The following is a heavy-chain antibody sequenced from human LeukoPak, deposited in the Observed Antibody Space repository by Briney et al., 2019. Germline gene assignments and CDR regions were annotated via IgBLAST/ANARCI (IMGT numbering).Heavy chain of an antibody. D-gene: IGHD3-10*01. CDR3: TVFGDSNH. CDR2: ISGDGTRT. J-gene: IGHJ5*02. CDR1: GFSFSSYA. V-gene: IGHV3-23*01. Sequence: GGSLRLSCAAPGFSFSSYAMTWARQAPVKGLEWVSAISGDGTRTYYADSVKGRFTISRDTSKNTLYLQISSLRVEDTAVYYCTVFGDSNHWGQGTLVTVSS.